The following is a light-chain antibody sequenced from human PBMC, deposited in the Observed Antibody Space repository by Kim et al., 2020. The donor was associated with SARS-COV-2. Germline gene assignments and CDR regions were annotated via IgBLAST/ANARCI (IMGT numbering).Light chain of an antibody. CDR1: SSDVGRYNL. Sequence: QSALTQPASVSGSPGQSITISCTGASSDVGRYNLVSWYQQHPGKAPKLMIYEVSKRPSGVSNRFSGSKSGNTASLTISGLQAEDEADYYCCSYAGGGTWVFGGGTQLTVL. J-gene: IGLJ3*02. V-gene: IGLV2-23*02. CDR3: CSYAGGGTWV. CDR2: EVS.